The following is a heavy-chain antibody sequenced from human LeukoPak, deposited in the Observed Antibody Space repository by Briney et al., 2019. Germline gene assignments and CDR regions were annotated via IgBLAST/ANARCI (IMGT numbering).Heavy chain of an antibody. V-gene: IGHV3-64*01. J-gene: IGHJ6*03. D-gene: IGHD4-17*01. CDR3: ARADYGDYDLDYYYYYYMDV. CDR1: GFTFSSYA. CDR2: ISSNGGST. Sequence: PGGSLRLSCAASGFTFSSYAMHWVRQAPGKGLEYVSAISSNGGSTYYANSVKGRFTISRDNSKNTLYLQMGSLRAEDMAVYYCARADYGDYDLDYYYYYYMDVWGKGTTVTISS.